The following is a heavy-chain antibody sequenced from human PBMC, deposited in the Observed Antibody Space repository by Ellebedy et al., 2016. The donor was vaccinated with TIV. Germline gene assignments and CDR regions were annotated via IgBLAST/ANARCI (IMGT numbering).Heavy chain of an antibody. CDR3: ARDQFVGAPRPNYYYYGMDV. CDR1: GYTFTSYY. J-gene: IGHJ6*02. Sequence: AALVKVSCKASGYTFTSYYMHWVRQAPGQGLEWMGIINPSGGSTSYEQKFQGRVTMTRDPSTSTVYMELSSLRSEDTAVYYCARDQFVGAPRPNYYYYGMDVWGQGTTVTVSS. D-gene: IGHD1-26*01. V-gene: IGHV1-46*01. CDR2: INPSGGST.